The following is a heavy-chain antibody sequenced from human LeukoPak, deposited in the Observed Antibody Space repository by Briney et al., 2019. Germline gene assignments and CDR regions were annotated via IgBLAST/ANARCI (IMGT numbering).Heavy chain of an antibody. CDR2: IKQDGSET. V-gene: IGHV3-7*05. D-gene: IGHD6-19*01. CDR3: AGSSGWARYFDY. Sequence: WGSLRLSCAASGFTFSDYWMSWVGQAPGKGLEWVANIKQDGSETYYVDSVKGRFTISRDNAKNSLYLQMNSLRAEDTAVYYCAGSSGWARYFDYWGQGALFSASS. CDR1: GFTFSDYW. J-gene: IGHJ4*02.